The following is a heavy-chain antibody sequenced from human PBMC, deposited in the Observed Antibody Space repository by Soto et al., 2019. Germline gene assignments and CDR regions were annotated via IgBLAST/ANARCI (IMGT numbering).Heavy chain of an antibody. CDR3: ARRYDYIWGSYRSGWFDP. V-gene: IGHV4-59*08. D-gene: IGHD3-16*02. Sequence: SETLSLTCTVSGGSISSYYWSWIRQPPGKGLEWIGYIYYSGSTNYNPSLKSRVTISVDTSKNQFSLKLSSVTAADTAVYYCARRYDYIWGSYRSGWFDPWGQGTLVTVSS. CDR2: IYYSGST. J-gene: IGHJ5*02. CDR1: GGSISSYY.